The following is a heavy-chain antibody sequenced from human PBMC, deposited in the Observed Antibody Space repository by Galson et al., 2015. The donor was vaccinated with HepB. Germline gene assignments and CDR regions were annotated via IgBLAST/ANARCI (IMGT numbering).Heavy chain of an antibody. J-gene: IGHJ4*02. Sequence: SVKVSCKASGYTFTGYYMHWVRQAPGQGLEWMGWINPNSGGTNYAQKFQGWVTMTRDTSISTAYMELSRLRSDDTAVYYCARGRGAAGTGVWYFDYWGQGTLVTVSS. CDR3: ARGRGAAGTGVWYFDY. CDR2: INPNSGGT. D-gene: IGHD6-13*01. CDR1: GYTFTGYY. V-gene: IGHV1-2*04.